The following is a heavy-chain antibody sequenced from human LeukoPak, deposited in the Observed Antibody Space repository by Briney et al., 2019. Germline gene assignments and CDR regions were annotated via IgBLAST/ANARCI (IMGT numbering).Heavy chain of an antibody. CDR2: INSDGRST. CDR3: ARGGTYSSSHLDY. D-gene: IGHD1-26*01. CDR1: GFTLSSYW. Sequence: PGGSLRLSCAASGFTLSSYWMHWVRHAPGRGLVWVSRINSDGRSTSYADSVKGRFTISRDNAKNTLYLQMNSLRAEDTAVYYCARGGTYSSSHLDYWGQGTLVTVSS. J-gene: IGHJ4*02. V-gene: IGHV3-74*01.